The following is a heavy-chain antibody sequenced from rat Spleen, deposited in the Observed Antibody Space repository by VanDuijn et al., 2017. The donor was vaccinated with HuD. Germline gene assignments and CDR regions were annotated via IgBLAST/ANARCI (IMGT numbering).Heavy chain of an antibody. CDR1: GFSLTSYS. D-gene: IGHD3-4*01. CDR3: ARSGRTNRYYWNFDF. Sequence: QVQLKESGPGLVQPSQTLSLTCIVSGFSLTSYSVSWVRQPSGKGPEWMGRLWYDGDTEYNPALKSRLIISRDTSNSQVFLKMNSLQTEDTAFYFCARSGRTNRYYWNFDFWGPGTMVTVSS. J-gene: IGHJ1*01. CDR2: LWYDGDT. V-gene: IGHV2-15*01.